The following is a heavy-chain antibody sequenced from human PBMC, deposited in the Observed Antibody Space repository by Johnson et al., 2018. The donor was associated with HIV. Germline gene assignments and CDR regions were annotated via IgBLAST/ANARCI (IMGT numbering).Heavy chain of an antibody. Sequence: EQLVESGGGVVQPGGSLRLSCAASGFTFSSYAVHWVRQAPGTGLEYVSGISSNGRSTYHAKSVKGRFTISRDNAKNSLYLQMNSLRAEDTAIYYCARDRILTGYDAFDIWGQGTMVTVSS. CDR3: ARDRILTGYDAFDI. V-gene: IGHV3-64*01. CDR2: ISSNGRST. J-gene: IGHJ3*02. CDR1: GFTFSSYA. D-gene: IGHD3-9*01.